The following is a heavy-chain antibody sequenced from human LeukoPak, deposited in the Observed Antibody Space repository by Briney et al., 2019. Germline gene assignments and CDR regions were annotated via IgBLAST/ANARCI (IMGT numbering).Heavy chain of an antibody. Sequence: GSLRLSCAASGFTFSSYAMHWVRQAPGKGLEWVAVISYDGSNKYYADSVKGRFTISRDNSKNTLYLQMNSLRAEDTAVYYCARERSSVVTDPRGFEYWGQGTLVTVSS. CDR2: ISYDGSNK. CDR3: ARERSSVVTDPRGFEY. V-gene: IGHV3-30-3*01. D-gene: IGHD2-21*02. CDR1: GFTFSSYA. J-gene: IGHJ4*02.